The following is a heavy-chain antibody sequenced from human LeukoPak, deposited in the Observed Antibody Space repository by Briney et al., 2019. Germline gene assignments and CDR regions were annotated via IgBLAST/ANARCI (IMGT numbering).Heavy chain of an antibody. CDR1: GFTFSSYW. V-gene: IGHV3-7*03. D-gene: IGHD2-15*01. CDR2: IKKDGSEK. J-gene: IGHJ6*04. CDR3: ARQRMVDV. Sequence: GGSLRLSCAASGFTFSSYWMSWGRQAPGKGLEWVASIKKDGSEKNYVDSVKGRFTISRDNAKNSLYLQMNSLRAEDTGIYYCARQRMVDVWGKGTTVIVSS.